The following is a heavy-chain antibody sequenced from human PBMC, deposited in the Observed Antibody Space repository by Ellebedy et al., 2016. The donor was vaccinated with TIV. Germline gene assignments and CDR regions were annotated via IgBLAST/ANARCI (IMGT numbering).Heavy chain of an antibody. CDR1: GFTLSREY. V-gene: IGHV3-66*01. Sequence: GESLKISCAASGFTLSREYMAWVRQAPGKGPEWVSVIYSGGSKHYADSVKGRFDISRDESKNTMDLQMNNLRVEDTAMYYCATLNYEIVTGYDYWGQGTLVTVPS. J-gene: IGHJ4*02. D-gene: IGHD3-9*01. CDR2: IYSGGSK. CDR3: ATLNYEIVTGYDY.